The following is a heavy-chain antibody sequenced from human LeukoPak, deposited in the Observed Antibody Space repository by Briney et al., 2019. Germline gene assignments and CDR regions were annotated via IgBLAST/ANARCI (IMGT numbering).Heavy chain of an antibody. D-gene: IGHD6-13*01. V-gene: IGHV3-53*04. J-gene: IGHJ4*02. CDR3: AKDSRSSSSRGAFDY. CDR2: IYSGGST. CDR1: GFTVSSNY. Sequence: PGGSLRLSCAASGFTVSSNYMSWVRQAPGKGLEWVSVIYSGGSTYYADSVKGRFTISRHNSKNTLYLQMNSLRAEDTAVYYCAKDSRSSSSRGAFDYWGQGTLVTVSS.